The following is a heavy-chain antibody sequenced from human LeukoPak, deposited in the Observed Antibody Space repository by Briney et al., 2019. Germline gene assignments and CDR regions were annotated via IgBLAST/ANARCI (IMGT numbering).Heavy chain of an antibody. CDR3: ARRPLCSTSSCYDFDY. Sequence: GESLKISCKGPGYSFTTYWIGWVRQMPGKGLEWMGIIYPADSDTRYSPSFQGQVTISADKSINTAYLQWSSLRASDTAMYYCARRPLCSTSSCYDFDYWGQGTLVTVSS. D-gene: IGHD2-2*01. J-gene: IGHJ4*02. CDR1: GYSFTTYW. V-gene: IGHV5-51*01. CDR2: IYPADSDT.